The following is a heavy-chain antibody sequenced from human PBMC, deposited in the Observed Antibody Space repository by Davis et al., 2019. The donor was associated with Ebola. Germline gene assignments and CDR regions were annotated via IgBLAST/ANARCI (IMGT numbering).Heavy chain of an antibody. J-gene: IGHJ4*02. D-gene: IGHD3-22*01. CDR2: ISGSGGST. Sequence: GESLKISCAASGFTFSSYAMSWVRQAPGKGLEWVSAISGSGGSTYYADSVKGRFTISRDNSKNTLYLQMNSLRAEDTAVYYCARGGRSSGYLGLFDYWGQGTLVTVSS. V-gene: IGHV3-23*01. CDR3: ARGGRSSGYLGLFDY. CDR1: GFTFSSYA.